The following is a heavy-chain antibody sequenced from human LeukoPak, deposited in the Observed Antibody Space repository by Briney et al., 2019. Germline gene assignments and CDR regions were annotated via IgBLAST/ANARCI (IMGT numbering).Heavy chain of an antibody. CDR1: GGSISSSSYY. Sequence: SETLSLTCTVSGGSISSSSYYWGWIRQPPGKGLEWIGSIYYSGSTYYNPSLKSRVTISVDTSKNQFSLKMSSVTAADTAVYYCARLRSGWYYFDYWGQGTLVTVSS. CDR3: ARLRSGWYYFDY. CDR2: IYYSGST. D-gene: IGHD6-19*01. J-gene: IGHJ4*02. V-gene: IGHV4-39*01.